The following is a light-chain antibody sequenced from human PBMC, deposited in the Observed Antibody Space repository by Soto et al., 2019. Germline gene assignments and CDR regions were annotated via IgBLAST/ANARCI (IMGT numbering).Light chain of an antibody. CDR3: SSYADSDILV. CDR1: SSDVGAYNY. V-gene: IGLV2-14*03. CDR2: AVS. J-gene: IGLJ2*01. Sequence: QSALTQPASVSGSPGQSITISCTGTSSDVGAYNYVSWYQQHPAKAPKLMIYAVSNRPSGVSNRFSGSKSGNKASLTISELQADDEADYYCSSYADSDILVFGGGTKLTVL.